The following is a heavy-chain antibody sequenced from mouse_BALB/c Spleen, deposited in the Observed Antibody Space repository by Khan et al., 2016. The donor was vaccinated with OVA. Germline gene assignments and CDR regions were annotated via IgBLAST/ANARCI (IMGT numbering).Heavy chain of an antibody. V-gene: IGHV1-87*01. D-gene: IGHD2-14*01. J-gene: IGHJ2*01. CDR2: IYPGNGDT. CDR3: ASYRFDYFDY. Sequence: VQLQQSGAELARPGASVKLSCKSSGYTFTSYWMQWVKQRPGQGLEWIGTIYPGNGDTRYTQKFKGKATLNADKSSSTAFMQLSNLASEDSAVYYCASYRFDYFDYWGQGTTLTVSS. CDR1: GYTFTSYW.